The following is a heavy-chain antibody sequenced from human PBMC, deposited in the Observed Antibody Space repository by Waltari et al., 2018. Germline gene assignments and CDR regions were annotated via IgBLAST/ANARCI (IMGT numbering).Heavy chain of an antibody. CDR2: INPNSGGT. CDR3: ARGRGYCTNGVCSTNWFDP. D-gene: IGHD2-8*01. Sequence: QVQLVQSGAEVKKPGASVKVSCKASGYTFTGYYMHWCRQPPGQGLEWMGRINPNSGGTNYAQKFQGRVTMTRDTSISTAYMELSRLRSDDTAVYYCARGRGYCTNGVCSTNWFDPWGQGTLVTVSS. J-gene: IGHJ5*02. CDR1: GYTFTGYY. V-gene: IGHV1-2*06.